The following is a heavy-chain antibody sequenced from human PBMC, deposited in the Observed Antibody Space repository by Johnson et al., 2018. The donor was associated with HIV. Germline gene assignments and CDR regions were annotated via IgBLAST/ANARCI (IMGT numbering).Heavy chain of an antibody. CDR3: AKGGGNYKGNAFEI. CDR1: GFTFSSYG. Sequence: VQLVESGGGVVQPGRSLRLSCAASGFTFSSYGMHWVRQAPGKGLEWVAVISYDGSDKYYPDSVKGRFTISRDNSKNTLYLQMNSLRVEDTAVYYCAKGGGNYKGNAFEIWGQGTMVTVSS. CDR2: ISYDGSDK. V-gene: IGHV3-30*18. J-gene: IGHJ3*02. D-gene: IGHD1-26*01.